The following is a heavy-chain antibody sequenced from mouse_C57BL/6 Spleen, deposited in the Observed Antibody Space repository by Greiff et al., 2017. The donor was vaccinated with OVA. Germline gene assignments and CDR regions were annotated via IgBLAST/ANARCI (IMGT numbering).Heavy chain of an antibody. V-gene: IGHV6-6*01. CDR1: GFTFSDAW. CDR2: IRNKANNHAT. Sequence: EVQLQQSGGGLVQPGGSMKLSCAASGFTFSDAWMDWVRQSPEKGLEWVAEIRNKANNHATYYAESVKGRFTISRDDSKSSVYLQMNSLRAEDTGIYYCTLDRGWYFDVWGTGTTVTVSS. J-gene: IGHJ1*03. CDR3: TLDRGWYFDV.